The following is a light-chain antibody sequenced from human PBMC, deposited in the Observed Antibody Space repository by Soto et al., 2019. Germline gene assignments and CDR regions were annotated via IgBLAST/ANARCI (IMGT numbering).Light chain of an antibody. J-gene: IGKJ1*01. CDR1: QSVSSN. CDR3: QQYNSWPQT. CDR2: GAS. Sequence: EIVMTQSPPTLSVSPGDRATLSCRAGQSVSSNLAWYQQKPGQAPRLRIYGASTRATGIPARVSGSGAGTESTLTISSLQSEDFAIYYCQQYNSWPQTFGQGTKVDIK. V-gene: IGKV3-15*01.